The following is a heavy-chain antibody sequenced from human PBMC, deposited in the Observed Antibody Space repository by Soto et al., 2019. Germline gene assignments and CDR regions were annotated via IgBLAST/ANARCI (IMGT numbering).Heavy chain of an antibody. CDR2: IISSSSYI. CDR3: ARVEYYDFWRPRYDAFDI. D-gene: IGHD3-3*01. V-gene: IGHV3-21*01. J-gene: IGHJ3*02. CDR1: GFTFSSYS. Sequence: GGSLRLSCAASGFTFSSYSMNWVRQSPGKGLEWVSSIISSSSYIYYADSVKGRFTISRDNAKNSLYLQMNSRRAEDTAVYYCARVEYYDFWRPRYDAFDIWGQGTMVTVSS.